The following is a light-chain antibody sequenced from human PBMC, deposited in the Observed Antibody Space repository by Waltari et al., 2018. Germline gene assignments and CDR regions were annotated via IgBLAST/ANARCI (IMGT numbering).Light chain of an antibody. CDR2: DAS. J-gene: IGKJ1*01. V-gene: IGKV3-20*01. CDR3: QKYGTRPAT. Sequence: DIVLTQSPGTLSLSPGDRATLSCRASQSVGRTLAWYQQRPGQAPRRLIYDASSRATGIPDRFSGSGSGTDFSLTISRLEPEDFAVYYCQKYGTRPATFGQGTKVEVK. CDR1: QSVGRT.